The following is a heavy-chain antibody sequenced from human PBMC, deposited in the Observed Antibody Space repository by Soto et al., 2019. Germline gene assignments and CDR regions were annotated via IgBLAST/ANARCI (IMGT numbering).Heavy chain of an antibody. D-gene: IGHD3-9*01. V-gene: IGHV4-31*01. CDR3: ARMGLTGYLFDY. Sequence: SETLSLTCTVSGCSISSRGYYWIWISQHPGKGLEWIGYIYYSGSTYYNPSLKSQVTISVDTSKNQFSLKLSSVTAADTAVYYCARMGLTGYLFDYWGQGTLVTVSS. CDR1: GCSISSRGYY. J-gene: IGHJ4*02. CDR2: IYYSGST.